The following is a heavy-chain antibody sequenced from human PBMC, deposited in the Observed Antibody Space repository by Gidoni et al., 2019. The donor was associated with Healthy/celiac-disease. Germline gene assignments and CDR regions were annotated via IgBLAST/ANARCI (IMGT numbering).Heavy chain of an antibody. CDR2: SYYSGST. V-gene: IGHV4-39*01. Sequence: QLQLQESGPGLVKPSETLSLTCTGSGGSISSRRYYWGWHRQPPGKGLEWIGSSYYSGSTYYNPSLKSRVTISVDTFKNQFSLKLSSVTAADTAVYYCARRELGVGGNSGREFDYWGQGTLVTVSS. J-gene: IGHJ4*02. CDR3: ARRELGVGGNSGREFDY. D-gene: IGHD2-21*02. CDR1: GGSISSRRYY.